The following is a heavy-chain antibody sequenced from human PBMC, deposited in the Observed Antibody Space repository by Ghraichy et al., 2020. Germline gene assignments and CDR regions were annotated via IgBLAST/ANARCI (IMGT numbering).Heavy chain of an antibody. Sequence: SETLSLTCAVYGGSFSGYYWSWIRQPPGKGLEWIGEINHSRSTNYNPSLKSRVTISVDTSKNQFSLKLSSVTAADTAVYYCARGSVKATAYHYGMDVWGQGTTVTVSS. V-gene: IGHV4-34*01. D-gene: IGHD5-24*01. CDR3: ARGSVKATAYHYGMDV. CDR1: GGSFSGYY. CDR2: INHSRST. J-gene: IGHJ6*02.